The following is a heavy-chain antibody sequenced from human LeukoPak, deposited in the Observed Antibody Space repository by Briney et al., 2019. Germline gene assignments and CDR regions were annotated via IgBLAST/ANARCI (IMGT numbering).Heavy chain of an antibody. D-gene: IGHD5-18*01. CDR3: ARDRGYTYGHPFDX. V-gene: IGHV3-33*01. CDR2: IWSDGSNK. Sequence: GRSLRLSCAASGFTFSNYGMHWVRQAPGKGLEWVTLIWSDGSNKYYVDSVKGRFTISRDNSKNTLYLQMNSLRAEDTAVYYCARDRGYTYGHPFDXXXQGTLVTVSS. J-gene: IGHJ4*02. CDR1: GFTFSNYG.